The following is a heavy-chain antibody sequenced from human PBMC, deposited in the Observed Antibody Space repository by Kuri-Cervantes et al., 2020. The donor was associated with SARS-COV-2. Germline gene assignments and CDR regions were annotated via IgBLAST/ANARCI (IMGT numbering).Heavy chain of an antibody. Sequence: GGSLRLSCAASGFTFSSYAMHWVRQAPGKGLEWVAVISYDGSNKYYADSVKGRFTISRDNSKNTLYLQMNSLRAEDTAVYYCARDGGGWFDPWGQGTQVTVSS. CDR3: ARDGGGWFDP. CDR2: ISYDGSNK. D-gene: IGHD3-16*01. CDR1: GFTFSSYA. J-gene: IGHJ5*02. V-gene: IGHV3-30-3*01.